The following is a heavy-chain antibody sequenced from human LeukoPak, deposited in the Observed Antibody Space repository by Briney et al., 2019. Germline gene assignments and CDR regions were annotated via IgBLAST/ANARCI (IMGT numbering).Heavy chain of an antibody. CDR2: INSDGSST. D-gene: IGHD1-26*01. V-gene: IGHV3-74*01. CDR1: GFSFSSYW. Sequence: GGSLRLSCAASGFSFSSYWMHWVRQGPGKGLVWVSRINSDGSSTTYADSVKDRFTISRDNTKHTLYLQMNSLRADDSAVYYCSRGGSPPEALGDSFDIWGQGTMVTVSS. J-gene: IGHJ3*02. CDR3: SRGGSPPEALGDSFDI.